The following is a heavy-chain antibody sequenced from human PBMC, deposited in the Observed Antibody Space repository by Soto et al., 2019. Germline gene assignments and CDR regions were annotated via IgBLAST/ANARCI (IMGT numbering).Heavy chain of an antibody. CDR2: ISYDGSNK. Sequence: QVQLVESGGGVVQPGRSLRLSCAASGFTFSIYGMHWVRQAPGKGLEWVAVISYDGSNKYYADSVKGRFTISRDNSKNTLSLKMNGLGAEDTVVYYCGKDLEMAHNWSYWGQGTLVTVSS. J-gene: IGHJ4*02. CDR1: GFTFSIYG. CDR3: GKDLEMAHNWSY. V-gene: IGHV3-30*18. D-gene: IGHD1-1*01.